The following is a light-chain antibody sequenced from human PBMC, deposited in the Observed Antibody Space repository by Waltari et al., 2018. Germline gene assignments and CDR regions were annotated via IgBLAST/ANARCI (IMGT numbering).Light chain of an antibody. CDR3: NSYAGSSSWV. CDR2: DVS. V-gene: IGLV2-14*01. CDR1: SSDIGFYNY. J-gene: IGLJ3*02. Sequence: QSALTQPASVSGSPGQSITISCTGTSSDIGFYNYVSWYQQHPGKPPKFLIFDVSERPSGVTNRFSGSKSGNKASLTISGLQAEDEAYYYGNSYAGSSSWVFGGGTKLTVL.